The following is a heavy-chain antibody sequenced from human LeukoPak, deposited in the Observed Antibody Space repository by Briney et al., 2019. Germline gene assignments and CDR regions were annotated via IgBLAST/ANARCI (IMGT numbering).Heavy chain of an antibody. J-gene: IGHJ3*02. CDR2: IYTSGST. D-gene: IGHD3-22*01. Sequence: SETLSLTCTVSGGSISSYYWSWIRQPAGKGLEWIGRIYTSGSTNYNPSLKSRVTMSVDTSKNQFSLKLSSVTAADTAVYYCAKDNYYDSSGYYYSNAFDIWGQGTMVTVSS. CDR1: GGSISSYY. CDR3: AKDNYYDSSGYYYSNAFDI. V-gene: IGHV4-4*07.